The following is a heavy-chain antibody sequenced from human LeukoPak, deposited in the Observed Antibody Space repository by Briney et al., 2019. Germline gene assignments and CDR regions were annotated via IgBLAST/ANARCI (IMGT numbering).Heavy chain of an antibody. CDR3: ARRSSSEF. CDR2: INPGNSDT. CDR1: GYSFSNYW. J-gene: IGHJ4*02. V-gene: IGHV5-51*01. D-gene: IGHD6-6*01. Sequence: GGSLKISCKGSGYSFSNYWIGWVRQMPGKGLEWMAIINPGNSDTKYNPAFQGQVTISADNSISTVYLQWSSLKASDSAMYYCARRSSSEFWGQGTLVTVSS.